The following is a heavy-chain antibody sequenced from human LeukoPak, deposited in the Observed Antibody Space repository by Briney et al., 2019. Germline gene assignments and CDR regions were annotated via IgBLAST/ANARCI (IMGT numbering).Heavy chain of an antibody. V-gene: IGHV3-30*02. CDR2: IQYDGRNK. J-gene: IGHJ6*03. Sequence: GGSLRLSCAASGFTFSCYAMLWVRQAPGKGLEWVAFIQYDGRNKCCADSVKGRFTVSRDNSKNTLYLKMNSLRVEDTAIYYCAKDKNDSGDYSSMDVWGKGTTVTVSS. D-gene: IGHD4-17*01. CDR1: GFTFSCYA. CDR3: AKDKNDSGDYSSMDV.